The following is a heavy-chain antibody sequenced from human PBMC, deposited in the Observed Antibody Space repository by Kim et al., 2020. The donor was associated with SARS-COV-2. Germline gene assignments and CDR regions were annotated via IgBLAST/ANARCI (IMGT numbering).Heavy chain of an antibody. V-gene: IGHV4-34*01. J-gene: IGHJ5*02. D-gene: IGHD3-9*01. CDR1: GGSFSGYY. Sequence: SETLSLTCAVYGGSFSGYYWSWIRQPPGKGLEWIGEINHSGSTNYNPSLKSRVTISVDTSKNQFSLKLSSVTAADTAVYYCARAGKRTGYYMKVWFDPWGQGTLVTVSS. CDR3: ARAGKRTGYYMKVWFDP. CDR2: INHSGST.